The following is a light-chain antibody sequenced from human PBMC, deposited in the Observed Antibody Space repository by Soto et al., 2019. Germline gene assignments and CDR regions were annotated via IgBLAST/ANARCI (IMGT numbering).Light chain of an antibody. CDR3: HQSSSAPLT. Sequence: DVQMTQSPSSLSASVGDSVTITCRASQSVFNHLSWFQQRPGKGPKLLIYDASSLHAGVPSRFSGSGYGTDFTLTISPVQTEDSAIYYCHQSSSAPLTFGGGTRVELK. V-gene: IGKV1-39*01. CDR1: QSVFNH. CDR2: DAS. J-gene: IGKJ4*01.